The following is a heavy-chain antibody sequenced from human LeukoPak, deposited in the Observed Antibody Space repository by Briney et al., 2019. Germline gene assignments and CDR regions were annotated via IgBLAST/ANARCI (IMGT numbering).Heavy chain of an antibody. Sequence: ASVKVSCKASGYTFTGYYMHWVRQAPGQGLEWMGWINPNSGGTSYSQKFQGRVTMTRDMYTSTVYMELSSLRSEDTAVYYCARTIQLWLQADYWGQGTLVTVSS. CDR1: GYTFTGYY. D-gene: IGHD5-18*01. CDR3: ARTIQLWLQADY. V-gene: IGHV1-2*02. CDR2: INPNSGGT. J-gene: IGHJ4*02.